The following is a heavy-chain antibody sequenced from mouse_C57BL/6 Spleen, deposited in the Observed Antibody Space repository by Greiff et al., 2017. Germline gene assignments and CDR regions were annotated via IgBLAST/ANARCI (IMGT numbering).Heavy chain of an antibody. V-gene: IGHV1-52*01. CDR3: ARSLYDYDRSAMDY. D-gene: IGHD2-4*01. Sequence: QVQLQQSGAELVRPGSSVKLSCKASGYTFTSYWMHWVKQRPIQGLEWIGNIDPSDSETHYNQKFKDKATLTVDKSSSTAYMQLSSLTSEDSAVYYCARSLYDYDRSAMDYWGQGTSVTVSS. J-gene: IGHJ4*01. CDR2: IDPSDSET. CDR1: GYTFTSYW.